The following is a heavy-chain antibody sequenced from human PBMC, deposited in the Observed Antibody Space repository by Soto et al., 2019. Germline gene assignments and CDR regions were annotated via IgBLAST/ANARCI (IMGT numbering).Heavy chain of an antibody. Sequence: GGSLRLSCAASGFTFSSYAMHWVRQAPGKGLEWVAVISYDGSNKYYADSVKGRFTISRDNSKNTLYLQMNSLRAEDTAVYYCARDRVNGSYEFDYYYYGMDVWGQGTTVTVSS. J-gene: IGHJ6*02. CDR2: ISYDGSNK. CDR1: GFTFSSYA. CDR3: ARDRVNGSYEFDYYYYGMDV. V-gene: IGHV3-30-3*01. D-gene: IGHD5-12*01.